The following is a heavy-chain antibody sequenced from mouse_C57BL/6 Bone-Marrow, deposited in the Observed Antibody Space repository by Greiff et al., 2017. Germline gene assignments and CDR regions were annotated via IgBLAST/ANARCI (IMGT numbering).Heavy chain of an antibody. J-gene: IGHJ1*03. CDR1: GYTFTDYE. Sequence: QVQLQQSGAELVRPGASVTLSCKASGYTFTDYEMHWVKQTPVHGLEWIGAIDPETGGTAYNQKFKGKAILTADKSSSTAYMELRSLTSEDSAVYYCTRTGSSYGYWYFDVWGTGTTGTVSS. CDR2: IDPETGGT. CDR3: TRTGSSYGYWYFDV. D-gene: IGHD1-1*01. V-gene: IGHV1-15*01.